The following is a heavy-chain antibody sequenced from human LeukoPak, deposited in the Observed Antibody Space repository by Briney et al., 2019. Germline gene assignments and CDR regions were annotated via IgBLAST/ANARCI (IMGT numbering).Heavy chain of an antibody. Sequence: GGSLRLSCAASGFTFSNAWMSWVRQAPGKGLEWVSVIYSGGSTYYADSVKGRFTISRDNSKNTLYLQMNSLRAEDTAVYYCARGVKEVLWFGELEPYYFDYWGQGTLVTVSS. CDR2: IYSGGST. J-gene: IGHJ4*02. V-gene: IGHV3-53*01. CDR3: ARGVKEVLWFGELEPYYFDY. D-gene: IGHD3-10*01. CDR1: GFTFSNAW.